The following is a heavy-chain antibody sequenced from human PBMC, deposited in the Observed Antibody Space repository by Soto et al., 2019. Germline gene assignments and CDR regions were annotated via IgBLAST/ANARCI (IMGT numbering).Heavy chain of an antibody. CDR1: GGSISSSSYS. CDR2: IYYSGST. CDR3: GRQPGHCGSTTCFGYYSVDV. V-gene: IGHV4-39*01. Sequence: QLQLQESGPRLVKPSETLSLTCSVSGGSISSSSYSWGWIRQPPGKGLEWIGTIYYSGSTHYNPSLGGRVAISADTPTNQLSLRLSSVTAADTAVYYCGRQPGHCGSTTCFGYYSVDVWGQGTTVTVS. J-gene: IGHJ6*02. D-gene: IGHD2-2*01.